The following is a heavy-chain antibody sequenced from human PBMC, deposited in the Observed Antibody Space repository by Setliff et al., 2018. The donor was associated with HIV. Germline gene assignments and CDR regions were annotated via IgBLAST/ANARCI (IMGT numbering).Heavy chain of an antibody. CDR1: GFTFSSYW. J-gene: IGHJ4*02. V-gene: IGHV3-74*01. Sequence: GGSLRLSCAASGFTFSSYWMHWVRQLPGKGLVWVSRINTDGSSSDYADSVKGRFTISRDNAKDTLYLQMNSLRADDTALYYCARVWFGNIEALPHWGQGTLVTVSS. D-gene: IGHD3-10*01. CDR2: INTDGSSS. CDR3: ARVWFGNIEALPH.